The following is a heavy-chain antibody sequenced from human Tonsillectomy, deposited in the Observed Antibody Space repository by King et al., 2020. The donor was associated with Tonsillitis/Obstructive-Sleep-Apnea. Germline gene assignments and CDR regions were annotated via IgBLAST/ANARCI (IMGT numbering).Heavy chain of an antibody. D-gene: IGHD3-16*01. CDR1: GGSFSGYY. CDR2: INDSGII. Sequence: HVQLQQWGAGLLKPSETLSLTCAVYGGSFSGYYWTWIRQPPGKGLGWIGDINDSGIINYNPSLKSRVTISVDTSKNQFSLKLRSVTAADTAVYYCARGDYEYMGVLFDYWGQGTLVTVSS. V-gene: IGHV4-34*01. J-gene: IGHJ4*02. CDR3: ARGDYEYMGVLFDY.